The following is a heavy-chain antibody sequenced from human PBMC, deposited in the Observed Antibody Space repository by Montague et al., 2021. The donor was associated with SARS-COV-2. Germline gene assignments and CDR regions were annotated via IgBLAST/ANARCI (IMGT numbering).Heavy chain of an antibody. CDR3: AGTIGAVEPNFGY. D-gene: IGHD3-16*01. Sequence: SLRLSCAASAFTFSSHSMHWVRQAPGKGLEWVSGVSVSGDTTNYANSVKGRFTISRDNSKTTVYLQMNSLRVEDTAVYYCAGTIGAVEPNFGYWGQGTLVTVSS. J-gene: IGHJ4*02. CDR2: VSVSGDTT. CDR1: AFTFSSHS. V-gene: IGHV3-23*01.